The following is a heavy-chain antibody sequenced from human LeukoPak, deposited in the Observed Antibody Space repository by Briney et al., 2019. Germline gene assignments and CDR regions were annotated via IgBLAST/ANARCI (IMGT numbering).Heavy chain of an antibody. CDR3: ARGYYYGSGSYHLPFDY. D-gene: IGHD3-10*01. CDR1: GFTFSSYW. V-gene: IGHV1-69*01. CDR2: IIPIFGTA. Sequence: GGSLRLSCAASGFTFSSYWMSWVRQAPGQGLEWMGGIIPIFGTANYAQKFQGRVTITADESTSTAYMELSSLRSEDTAVYYCARGYYYGSGSYHLPFDYWGQGTLVTVSS. J-gene: IGHJ4*02.